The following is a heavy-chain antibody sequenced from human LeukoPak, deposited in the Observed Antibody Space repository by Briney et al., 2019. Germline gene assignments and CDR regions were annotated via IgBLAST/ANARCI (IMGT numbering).Heavy chain of an antibody. V-gene: IGHV4-4*07. CDR3: ARHANVRTLRGLLDY. Sequence: SETLSLTCTVSGGSISSYYWSWIRQPAGKGLEWIGRIYTSGSTNYNPSLKSRVTISVDTSKNQFSLKLSSVTAADTAVYYCARHANVRTLRGLLDYWGQGTLVTVSS. D-gene: IGHD2-21*01. J-gene: IGHJ4*02. CDR2: IYTSGST. CDR1: GGSISSYY.